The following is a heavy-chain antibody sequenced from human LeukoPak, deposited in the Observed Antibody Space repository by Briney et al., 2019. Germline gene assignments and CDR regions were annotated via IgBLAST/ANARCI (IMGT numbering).Heavy chain of an antibody. V-gene: IGHV3-21*01. CDR1: GFTFTTYS. J-gene: IGHJ3*01. D-gene: IGHD1-14*01. CDR2: ISTRDTFI. CDR3: ARWKPGSDALDV. Sequence: PGGSLRLSCEASGFTFTTYSMTWVRQTPGEGLEWVSSISTRDTFINYADSVKGRVTISGDNAKNSLFLQMASLRAEDTAMYYCARWKPGSDALDVWGKGTMVMVSS.